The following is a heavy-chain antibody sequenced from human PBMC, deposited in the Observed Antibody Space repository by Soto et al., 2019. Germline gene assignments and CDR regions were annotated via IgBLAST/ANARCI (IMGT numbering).Heavy chain of an antibody. V-gene: IGHV1-69*06. J-gene: IGHJ6*02. CDR1: GDTVSSYA. D-gene: IGHD3-3*01. Sequence: SVKVSCKACGDTVSSYAISQVRQAPGQGLQWMGGIIPLFGTTNYAQRFQGRVTITADRSTSTAHMELSSLGSDDTAVYYCAACIWTSYYYYNMDVWGQGTTVTVSS. CDR3: AACIWTSYYYYNMDV. CDR2: IIPLFGTT.